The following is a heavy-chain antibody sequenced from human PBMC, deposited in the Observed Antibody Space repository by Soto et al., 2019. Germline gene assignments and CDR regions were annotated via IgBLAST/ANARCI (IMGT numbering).Heavy chain of an antibody. J-gene: IGHJ5*02. CDR3: ARGKGYNWNHGGFEP. Sequence: QVQLVQSGAEEKKPGASVKVSCKASGYTFTNYAMDWVRQAPGQRLEWMGWINAGNGNTKYSQNSQGRVTITRDTSASTAYMELSSLSFEATAVYYCARGKGYNWNHGGFEPRGQGTLVTVSS. D-gene: IGHD1-20*01. CDR2: INAGNGNT. CDR1: GYTFTNYA. V-gene: IGHV1-3*05.